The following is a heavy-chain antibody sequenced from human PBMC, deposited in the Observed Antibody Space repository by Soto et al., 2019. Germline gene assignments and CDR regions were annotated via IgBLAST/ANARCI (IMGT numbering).Heavy chain of an antibody. V-gene: IGHV1-8*02. CDR2: MSPNSGNT. Sequence: ASVKVSCKASGYTFTSYAMHWVRQATGQGLEWMGWMSPNSGNTGYAQKFQGRVTMTRNTSISTAYMELSSLRSEDTAVYYCARTLSDFWGQGTLVTVSS. CDR3: ARTLSDF. CDR1: GYTFTSYA. J-gene: IGHJ4*02.